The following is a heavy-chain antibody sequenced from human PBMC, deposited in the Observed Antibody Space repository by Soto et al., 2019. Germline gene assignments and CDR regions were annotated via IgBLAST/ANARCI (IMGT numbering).Heavy chain of an antibody. CDR2: IKSKTDYGTT. J-gene: IGHJ4*02. CDR3: TTDGPFTVPGDY. Sequence: EVQLVESGGGLVKPGGSLRLSCAASGFTFTNAWMNWVRQAPGKGLEWVGRIKSKTDYGTTDYAAPVKGRFTISRDDSKNTPYLQMNSLKTEDTAVDYCTTDGPFTVPGDYWGQGTLVTVSS. V-gene: IGHV3-15*07. CDR1: GFTFTNAW. D-gene: IGHD4-17*01.